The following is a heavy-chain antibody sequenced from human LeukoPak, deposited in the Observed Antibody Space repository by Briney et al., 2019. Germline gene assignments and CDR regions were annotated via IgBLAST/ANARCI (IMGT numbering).Heavy chain of an antibody. Sequence: ASVKVSCKASGYTFTGYYMHWVRQAPGQGLEWMGWINPNSGGTNYAQKFQGRVTMTRDTSISTAYMELSRLRSDDTAVYYCARDRYTIFGVFTQLFDYWGQGTLVTVSS. CDR1: GYTFTGYY. CDR2: INPNSGGT. D-gene: IGHD3-3*01. V-gene: IGHV1-2*02. CDR3: ARDRYTIFGVFTQLFDY. J-gene: IGHJ4*02.